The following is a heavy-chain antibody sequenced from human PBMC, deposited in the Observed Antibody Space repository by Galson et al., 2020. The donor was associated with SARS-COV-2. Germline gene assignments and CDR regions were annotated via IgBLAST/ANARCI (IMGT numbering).Heavy chain of an antibody. D-gene: IGHD3-16*02. CDR2: VSISGGA. V-gene: IGHV4-59*01. CDR1: GASISNYY. J-gene: IGHJ5*02. Sequence: SETLSLTCTVSGASISNYYWSWIRQPPGKGLEWIGFVSISGGAKSNPSLKSRVTISVDTSKNQFSLKLASVTTADTAVYYCASLNPYRTWGQGTLITVSS. CDR3: ASLNPYRT.